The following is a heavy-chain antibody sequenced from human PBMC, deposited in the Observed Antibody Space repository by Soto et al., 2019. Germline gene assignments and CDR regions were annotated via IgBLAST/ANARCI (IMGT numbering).Heavy chain of an antibody. V-gene: IGHV4-30-2*01. D-gene: IGHD3-16*01. CDR3: ARGGRIAYYYGMDV. CDR1: GGSISSGGYS. CDR2: IYHSGST. Sequence: QLQLQESGSGLVKPSQTLSLTCAVSGGSISSGGYSWSWIRQPPGKGLEWIGYIYHSGSTYYNPSPKSRGTISVDRSKNQFSLKLSCVTAADTAVYYCARGGRIAYYYGMDVWGQGTTVTVSS. J-gene: IGHJ6*02.